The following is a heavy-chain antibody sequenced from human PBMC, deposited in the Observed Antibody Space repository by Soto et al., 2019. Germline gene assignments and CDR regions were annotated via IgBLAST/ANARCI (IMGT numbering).Heavy chain of an antibody. D-gene: IGHD6-19*01. Sequence: QVQLVESGGGVVQPGRSLRLSCAASGFTFSSYAMHWVRQAPGKGLEWVAVISYDGSNKYYADSVKGRFTISRDNSKNTLYLQMNSLRAEDTAVYYCARDVGIAVAQLGGSDYYGMDVWGQGTTVTVSS. CDR3: ARDVGIAVAQLGGSDYYGMDV. CDR2: ISYDGSNK. CDR1: GFTFSSYA. J-gene: IGHJ6*02. V-gene: IGHV3-30-3*01.